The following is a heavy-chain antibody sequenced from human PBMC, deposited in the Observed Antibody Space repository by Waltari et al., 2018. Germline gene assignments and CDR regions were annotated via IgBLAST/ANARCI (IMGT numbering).Heavy chain of an antibody. Sequence: QVQLVESGGGVVQPGRSLRLSCAASGFTFSSYAMHWVRQAPGKGLEWVAVISYDGSNKYCADSVKGRFTISRDNAKNTLYLQMNSLRAEDTAVYYCARDEVAAAGTCFDYWGQGTLVTVSS. CDR2: ISYDGSNK. D-gene: IGHD6-13*01. V-gene: IGHV3-30*01. CDR3: ARDEVAAAGTCFDY. J-gene: IGHJ4*02. CDR1: GFTFSSYA.